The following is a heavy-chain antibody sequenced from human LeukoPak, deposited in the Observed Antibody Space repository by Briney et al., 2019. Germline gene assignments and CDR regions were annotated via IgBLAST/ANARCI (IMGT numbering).Heavy chain of an antibody. V-gene: IGHV4-34*01. Sequence: SEPLSLTCAVYGGSFSRYYWSWIRQSPGKGLEWIAEINHRGDTNYNPSVKSRVTISVDTSKNQFSLKVTSLTAADTAVYFCARGPTISETGYFDYWGQGTLVTVSS. J-gene: IGHJ4*03. CDR1: GGSFSRYY. CDR2: INHRGDT. CDR3: ARGPTISETGYFDY. D-gene: IGHD1-1*01.